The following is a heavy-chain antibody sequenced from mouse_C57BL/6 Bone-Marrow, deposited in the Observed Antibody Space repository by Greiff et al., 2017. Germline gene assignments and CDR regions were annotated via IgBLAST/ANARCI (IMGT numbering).Heavy chain of an antibody. D-gene: IGHD1-1*02. CDR1: GYSITSGYY. CDR2: ISYDGSN. J-gene: IGHJ4*01. CDR3: ARRVGPYAMDY. V-gene: IGHV3-6*01. Sequence: EVQLVESGPGLVKPSQSLSLTCSVTGYSITSGYYWNWIRQFPGNKLEWMGYISYDGSNNYNPSLKNRISITRDTSKNQFFLKLNSVTTEDTATYYCARRVGPYAMDYWGQGTSVTVSS.